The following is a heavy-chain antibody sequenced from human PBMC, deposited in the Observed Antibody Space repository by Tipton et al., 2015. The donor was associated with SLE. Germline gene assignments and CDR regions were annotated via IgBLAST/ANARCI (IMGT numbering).Heavy chain of an antibody. J-gene: IGHJ3*02. CDR2: IYYSGST. V-gene: IGHV4-31*11. D-gene: IGHD5-18*01. CDR3: ARDRIQLWSDAFDI. Sequence: TLSLTCAVYGGSFSGYYWSWIRQHPGKGLEWIGYIYYSGSTYYNPSLKSRVTISVDTSKNQFSLKLSSVTAADTAVYYCARDRIQLWSDAFDIWGQGTMVTVSS. CDR1: GGSFSGYY.